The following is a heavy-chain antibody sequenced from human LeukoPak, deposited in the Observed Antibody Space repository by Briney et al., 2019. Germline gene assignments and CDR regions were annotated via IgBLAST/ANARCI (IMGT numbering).Heavy chain of an antibody. D-gene: IGHD3-10*01. V-gene: IGHV3-21*01. CDR1: GFTFSSYS. CDR2: ISSSSSYI. Sequence: GGSLRLSCAASGFTFSSYSMNWVRQAPGKGLGWVSSISSSSSYIYYADSVKGRFTISRDNAKNSLYLQMNSLRAEDTAVYYCASSRRLLWFGELLKRTPYYFDYWGQGTLVTVSS. CDR3: ASSRRLLWFGELLKRTPYYFDY. J-gene: IGHJ4*02.